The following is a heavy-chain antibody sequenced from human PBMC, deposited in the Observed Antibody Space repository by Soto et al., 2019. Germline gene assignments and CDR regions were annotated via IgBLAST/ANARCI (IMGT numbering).Heavy chain of an antibody. V-gene: IGHV3-23*01. CDR3: AKDGLPARSRPSLFDS. Sequence: EVQLLESGGGLIQPGGSLRLSCAASGFTFSSYAMSWVRQAPGKGLEWVSSIRGTGDTTFYADSVKGRFTISRDNSKKILFLQMNSLRAEDTAVYHCAKDGLPARSRPSLFDSWGQGTLVTVSP. CDR2: IRGTGDTT. J-gene: IGHJ4*02. D-gene: IGHD2-2*01. CDR1: GFTFSSYA.